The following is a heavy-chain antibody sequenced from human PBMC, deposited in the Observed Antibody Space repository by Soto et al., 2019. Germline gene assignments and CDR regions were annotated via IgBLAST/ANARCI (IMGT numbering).Heavy chain of an antibody. CDR2: ISAYNGNT. CDR3: ARVVVQLERLRKSRFDP. V-gene: IGHV1-18*01. D-gene: IGHD1-1*01. CDR1: GYTFTSYG. Sequence: QVQLVQSGVEVKKPGASVKVSCKASGYTFTSYGISWVRQAPGQGLEWMGWISAYNGNTNYAQKLQGRVTMTTDTSTSTAYMELRSLRSDDTAVYYCARVVVQLERLRKSRFDPWGQGTLVTVSS. J-gene: IGHJ5*02.